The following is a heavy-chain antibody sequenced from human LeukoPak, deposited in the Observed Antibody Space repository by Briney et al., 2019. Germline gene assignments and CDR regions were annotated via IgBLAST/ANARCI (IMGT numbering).Heavy chain of an antibody. CDR1: GFTFSSYS. V-gene: IGHV3-48*01. CDR2: INSSSTAI. Sequence: PGGSLRLSCAASGFTFSSYSMNWVRQAPGKGLEWVSHINSSSTAINYADSVKGRFTISRDNAKNSLYLQMNSLRAEDTAVYYCAKSPQYDYVWGSYWVNSRGWTHAGGLPTDYWGQGTLVTVSS. D-gene: IGHD3-16*01. CDR3: AKSPQYDYVWGSYWVNSRGWTHAGGLPTDY. J-gene: IGHJ4*02.